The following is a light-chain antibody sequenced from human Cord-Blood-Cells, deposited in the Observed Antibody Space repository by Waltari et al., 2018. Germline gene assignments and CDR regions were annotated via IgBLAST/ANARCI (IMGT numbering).Light chain of an antibody. CDR3: QQYNSYSLT. CDR2: DAS. J-gene: IGKJ4*01. Sequence: LSASVGDRVTITCRASQSISSWLAWYQQKPGKAPKLLIYDASSLESGVPSRFSGSGSGTEFTLTISSLQPDDFATYYCQQYNSYSLTFGGGTKVEIK. V-gene: IGKV1-5*01. CDR1: QSISSW.